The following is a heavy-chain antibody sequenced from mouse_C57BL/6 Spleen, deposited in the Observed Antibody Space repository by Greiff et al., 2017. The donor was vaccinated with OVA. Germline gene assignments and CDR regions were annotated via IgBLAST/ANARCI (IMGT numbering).Heavy chain of an antibody. CDR2: IYPGDGDT. Sequence: QVQLQQSGPELVKPGASVKISCKASGYAFSSSWMNWVKQRPGKGLEWIGRIYPGDGDTNYNGKFKGKATLTADKSSSTAYMQLSSLTSEDSAVYFCARWGYGNYFGYWGQGTTLTVSS. V-gene: IGHV1-82*01. CDR3: ARWGYGNYFGY. D-gene: IGHD2-1*01. J-gene: IGHJ2*01. CDR1: GYAFSSSW.